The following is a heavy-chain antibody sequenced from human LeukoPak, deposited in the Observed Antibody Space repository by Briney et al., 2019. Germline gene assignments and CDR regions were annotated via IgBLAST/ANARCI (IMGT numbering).Heavy chain of an antibody. CDR2: ISYDGTNE. D-gene: IGHD2-2*01. J-gene: IGHJ4*02. Sequence: GRSLRLSCAASGFTFSSYGMHWVRQAPGKGLEWVALISYDGTNEYCADSVKGRFTISRDNSKNTLYLQMNSLRAEDTAVYYCAKDLTRGQIGIVVRGPVDWGQGALVTASS. CDR1: GFTFSSYG. CDR3: AKDLTRGQIGIVVRGPVD. V-gene: IGHV3-30*18.